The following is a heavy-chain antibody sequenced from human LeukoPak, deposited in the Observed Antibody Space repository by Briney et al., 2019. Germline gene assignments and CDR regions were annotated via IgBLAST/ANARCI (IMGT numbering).Heavy chain of an antibody. CDR2: ISYDGNNR. V-gene: IGHV3-30*18. CDR1: RFTFSSYG. CDR3: AKVKGEVIGAFDI. J-gene: IGHJ3*02. D-gene: IGHD3-16*01. Sequence: GRSLRLSCADSRFTFSSYGMHWVRQAPGKGLEWVAVISYDGNNRYYAGSVKGRFTISRYNSKNTLYLQMNSLRAEDTAVYYCAKVKGEVIGAFDIWGQGTMVTVSS.